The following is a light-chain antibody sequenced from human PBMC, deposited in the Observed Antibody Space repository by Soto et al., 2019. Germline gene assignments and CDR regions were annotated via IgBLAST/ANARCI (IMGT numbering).Light chain of an antibody. CDR3: QSYDSSLSGVV. V-gene: IGLV1-40*01. J-gene: IGLJ2*01. CDR2: GNT. Sequence: QSVLTQPPSVSGAPGQRVTISCTGSSSNIGAGSDVHWHQQLPGTAPKLLIYGNTNRPSGVPDRFSASKSGTSASLAITGLQAEDEADYYCQSYDSSLSGVVFGGGTKVTVL. CDR1: SSNIGAGSD.